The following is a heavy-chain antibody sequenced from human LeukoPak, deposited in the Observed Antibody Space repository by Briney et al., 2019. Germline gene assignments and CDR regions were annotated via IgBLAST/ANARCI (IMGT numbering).Heavy chain of an antibody. D-gene: IGHD3-16*02. CDR3: ARDPGYDYVWGSYRSFDY. J-gene: IGHJ4*02. CDR2: ISSSGSTI. V-gene: IGHV3-48*03. CDR1: GFTFSSYE. Sequence: GGSLRLSCAASGFTFSSYEMNWVRQAPGKGLEWVSYISSSGSTIYYADSVKGRFTISRDNAKHSLYLQMNSLRAEDTAVYYCARDPGYDYVWGSYRSFDYWGQGTLVTVSS.